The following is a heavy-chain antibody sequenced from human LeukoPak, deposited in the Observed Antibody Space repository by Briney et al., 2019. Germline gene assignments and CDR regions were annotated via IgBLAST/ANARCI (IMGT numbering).Heavy chain of an antibody. D-gene: IGHD3-10*01. CDR2: ISSSGSTI. CDR3: ARAKPKNMVRGLIMRRVSRYYFDY. J-gene: IGHJ4*02. V-gene: IGHV3-48*03. Sequence: GGSLRLSCAASGFTFSSYEMNWVRQAPGKGLEWVSYISSSGSTIYYADSVKGRFTISRDNAKNSLYLQMNSLRAEDTAVYYCARAKPKNMVRGLIMRRVSRYYFDYWGQGTLVTVSS. CDR1: GFTFSSYE.